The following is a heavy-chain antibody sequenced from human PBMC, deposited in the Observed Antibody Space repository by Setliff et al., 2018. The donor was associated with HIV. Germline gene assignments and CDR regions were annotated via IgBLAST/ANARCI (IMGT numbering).Heavy chain of an antibody. Sequence: GGSLRLSCAASGFTFSSYTMNWVRQAPGKGLEWVSSISSSSYYIYYADSVKGRFTISRDKAKNSLFLQMNSLRAEDTAVYYCAREESTEDYGSGSYGPTFPPPLIYWGQGTLVTVSS. D-gene: IGHD3-10*01. J-gene: IGHJ4*02. CDR3: AREESTEDYGSGSYGPTFPPPLIY. CDR1: GFTFSSYT. CDR2: ISSSSYYI. V-gene: IGHV3-21*01.